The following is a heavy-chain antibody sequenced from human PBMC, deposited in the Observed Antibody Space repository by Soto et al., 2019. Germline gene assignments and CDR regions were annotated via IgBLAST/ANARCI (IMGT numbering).Heavy chain of an antibody. V-gene: IGHV3-23*01. D-gene: IGHD1-26*01. CDR2: ISGSAYAS. CDR3: AKGSKASFQYYFDY. J-gene: IGHJ4*02. Sequence: EVQLLESGGGLVQPGGSLRLSCAASGFTFSAYGMSWVRQAPGKGPEWVSGISGSAYASKYADSVKGRFTVSRDNSSYTLYLKIHSRRAEVTVVYCGAKGSKASFQYYFDYWGQGALITVSS. CDR1: GFTFSAYG.